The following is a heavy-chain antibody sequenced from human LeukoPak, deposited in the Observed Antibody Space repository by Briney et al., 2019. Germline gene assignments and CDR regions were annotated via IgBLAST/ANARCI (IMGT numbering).Heavy chain of an antibody. V-gene: IGHV3-30*18. CDR3: AKDKSIAVAGTSDYFDN. D-gene: IGHD6-19*01. CDR1: GFTFRGFG. J-gene: IGHJ4*02. Sequence: PGGSLRLSCEASGFTFRGFGMHWVRQAPGKGLEWVAVLSYDGSHKYYAESVKGRFTISRDNSKNTLFMQMNSLRPEDTAVYYCAKDKSIAVAGTSDYFDNWGQGTLVTVSS. CDR2: LSYDGSHK.